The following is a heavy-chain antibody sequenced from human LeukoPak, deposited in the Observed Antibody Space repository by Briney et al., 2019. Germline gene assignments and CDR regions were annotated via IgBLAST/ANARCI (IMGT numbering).Heavy chain of an antibody. CDR3: ASQYYDILTGYYNGYFDY. V-gene: IGHV4-4*07. Sequence: SETLSLTCTVSGGSISSYYWSWIRQPAGKGLEWTGRIYSSGSTNQNPSLKSRVTMSVDTSKNQFSLKLSSVTAADTAVYYCASQYYDILTGYYNGYFDYWGQGTLVTVSS. CDR1: GGSISSYY. CDR2: IYSSGST. J-gene: IGHJ4*02. D-gene: IGHD3-9*01.